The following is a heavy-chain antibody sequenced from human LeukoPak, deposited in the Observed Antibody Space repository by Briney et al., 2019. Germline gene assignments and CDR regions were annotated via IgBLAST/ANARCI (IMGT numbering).Heavy chain of an antibody. D-gene: IGHD3-9*01. J-gene: IGHJ6*03. V-gene: IGHV3-30*02. CDR2: IRYDGSNK. CDR1: GFTFSSYG. CDR3: AKCILTGYYKGYMDV. Sequence: LPGGSLRLSCAASGFTFSSYGMHWVRQAPGKGLEWVAFIRYDGSNKYYADSVKGRFTISRDNSKNTLYLQMNSLRAEDTAVYYCAKCILTGYYKGYMDVWGKGTTVTISS.